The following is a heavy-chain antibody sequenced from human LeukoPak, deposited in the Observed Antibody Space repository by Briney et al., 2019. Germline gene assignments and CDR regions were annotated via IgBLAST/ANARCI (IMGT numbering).Heavy chain of an antibody. CDR2: INHSGST. Sequence: SSETLSLTCAVYGGSFSGYYWSWIRQPPGKGLEWIGEINHSGSTNYNPSLKSRVTISVDTSKNQFSLKLSSVTAADTAVYYCARVLRGLNWFDPWGQGTLVTVSS. D-gene: IGHD3-3*01. CDR3: ARVLRGLNWFDP. V-gene: IGHV4-34*01. CDR1: GGSFSGYY. J-gene: IGHJ5*02.